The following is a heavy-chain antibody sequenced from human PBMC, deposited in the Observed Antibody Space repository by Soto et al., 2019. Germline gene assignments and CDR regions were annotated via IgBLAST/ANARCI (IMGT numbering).Heavy chain of an antibody. CDR1: GGYFNDNY. V-gene: IGHV4-34*01. CDR3: ATSLWFGTQVEL. D-gene: IGHD3-10*01. Sequence: QVQLQQWGAGLLKPSETLSLSCAVYGGYFNDNYYTWFRQPPGKGLEWIGEISRSGTTKYIPSLKRRASISFDTSKTQVSLTVTSVTAADPAVYYCATSLWFGTQVELWGQGALVTVSS. J-gene: IGHJ5*02. CDR2: ISRSGTT.